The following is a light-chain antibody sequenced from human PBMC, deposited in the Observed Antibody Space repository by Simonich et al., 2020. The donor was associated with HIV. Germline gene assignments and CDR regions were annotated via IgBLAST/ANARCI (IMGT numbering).Light chain of an antibody. V-gene: IGKV3-15*01. Sequence: EIVMTQSPATLSVSPGERATLSCRASQSVSSNLAWYQHKPGQAPRLLIYGASTRATGIPARFSGSGSGTEFTLTISSPQSEDFAVYYCQQYNNWPSPFTFGPGTKVDIK. CDR3: QQYNNWPSPFT. CDR1: QSVSSN. CDR2: GAS. J-gene: IGKJ3*01.